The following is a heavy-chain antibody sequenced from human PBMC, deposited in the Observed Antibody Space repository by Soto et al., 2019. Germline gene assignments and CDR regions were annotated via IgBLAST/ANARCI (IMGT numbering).Heavy chain of an antibody. D-gene: IGHD3-3*01. V-gene: IGHV6-1*01. CDR2: TYYRSKWST. J-gene: IGHJ3*02. CDR1: GDSVSSKSAA. Sequence: QTLSLTCAISGDSVSSKSAAWNWIRQSPSRGLEWLGRTYYRSKWSTDYAVSVKSRITINPDTSKNQFSLQLNSVTPEDTAVYYCTRMRAIFGVVNDAFDIWGQGTMVTVS. CDR3: TRMRAIFGVVNDAFDI.